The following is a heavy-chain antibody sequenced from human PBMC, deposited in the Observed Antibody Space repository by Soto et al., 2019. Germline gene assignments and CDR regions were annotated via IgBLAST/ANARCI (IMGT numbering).Heavy chain of an antibody. CDR3: VRGPGAAY. J-gene: IGHJ4*02. V-gene: IGHV1-69*13. CDR1: RGTFSSCD. D-gene: IGHD1-26*01. Sequence: AVKVSCQASRGTFSSCDIRWVRQAPGQGLEWMGGIIPIFGTANYAQKFQGRVTITADESTITAYMELSSLRSEDTAVDDCVRGPGAAYWGQGTLVTVSS. CDR2: IIPIFGTA.